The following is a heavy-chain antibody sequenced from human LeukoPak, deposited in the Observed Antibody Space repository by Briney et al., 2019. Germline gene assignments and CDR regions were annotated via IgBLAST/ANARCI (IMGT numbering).Heavy chain of an antibody. V-gene: IGHV1-18*01. CDR1: GYTLTSYG. J-gene: IGHJ5*02. CDR2: ISAYNGNT. Sequence: VASVKVSCKASGYTLTSYGISWVRQAPGQGLEWMGWISAYNGNTNYAQKLQGRVTMTTDTSTSTAYMELRSLRSDDTAVYYCARCLGDERDNWFDPWGQGTLVTVSS. CDR3: ARCLGDERDNWFDP. D-gene: IGHD3-16*01.